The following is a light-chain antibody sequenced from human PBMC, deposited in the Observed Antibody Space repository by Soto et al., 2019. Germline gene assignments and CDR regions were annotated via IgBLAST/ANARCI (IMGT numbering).Light chain of an antibody. CDR1: QSVRSSS. CDR3: QHSGTSLIA. Sequence: EIVLTQSPGTLSLSPGERATLSCRASQSVRSSSLAWYQQKPGQAPRLLIYGTSSRATGIPDRFSGSGSGTDFTLAISRLEPEDFAVYYCQHSGTSLIAFGPGTKVDIK. V-gene: IGKV3-20*01. J-gene: IGKJ3*01. CDR2: GTS.